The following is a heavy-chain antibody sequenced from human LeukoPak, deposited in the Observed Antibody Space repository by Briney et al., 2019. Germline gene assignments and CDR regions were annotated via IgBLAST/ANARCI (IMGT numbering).Heavy chain of an antibody. CDR1: GGSISSGGYY. V-gene: IGHV4-31*03. J-gene: IGHJ3*02. CDR2: IYYSGST. Sequence: PSQTLSLTCTVSGGSISSGGYYWSWIRQHPGKGLEWIGHIYYSGSTYYNPSLKSRVTISVDTSKNQFSLKLSSVTAADTAVYYCASGLVDYGDFDAFDIWGQGTMVTVSS. D-gene: IGHD4-17*01. CDR3: ASGLVDYGDFDAFDI.